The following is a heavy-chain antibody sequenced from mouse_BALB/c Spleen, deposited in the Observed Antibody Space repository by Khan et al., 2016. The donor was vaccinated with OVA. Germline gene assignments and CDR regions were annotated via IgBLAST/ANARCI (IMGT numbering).Heavy chain of an antibody. D-gene: IGHD1-1*01. CDR2: IHPSTGYT. V-gene: IGHV1-7*01. Sequence: VQLQQSGAELAKPGASVKMSCKASGYTFTSYWMHWVKQRPGQGLEWIGYIHPSTGYTEYNQRFKDKATLTADKSSSTAYMQLSSLTSDESAVYYCANHGSSSAWLTYWGQGTLVTVSA. CDR3: ANHGSSSAWLTY. CDR1: GYTFTSYW. J-gene: IGHJ3*01.